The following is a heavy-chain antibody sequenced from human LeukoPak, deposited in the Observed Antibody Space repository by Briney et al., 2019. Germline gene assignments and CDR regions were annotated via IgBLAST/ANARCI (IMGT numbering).Heavy chain of an antibody. V-gene: IGHV3-48*01. CDR2: ISSSSNFI. J-gene: IGHJ4*02. D-gene: IGHD1-26*01. CDR3: ATIPSGSYYGPFDY. CDR1: GFTFSTYS. Sequence: GGSLRLSCAASGFTFSTYSTNGVRQAPGKGLESGSYISSSSNFIYYADSVKGRFTISRDNAKNSLYLQMNSLRAEDTAVYYCATIPSGSYYGPFDYWGQGTLVTVSS.